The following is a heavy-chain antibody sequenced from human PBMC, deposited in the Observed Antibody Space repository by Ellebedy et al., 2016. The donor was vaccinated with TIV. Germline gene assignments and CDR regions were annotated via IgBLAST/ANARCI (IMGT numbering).Heavy chain of an antibody. D-gene: IGHD1-26*01. V-gene: IGHV3-33*01. Sequence: PGGSLRLSCAASGFTFSSYGMHWVRQAPGKGLEWVAVIWYDGSNKYYADSVKGRFTISRDNSKNRLYLQMNTLRAEDKAVYYCAGDTGSFRGYFDYWGQGTLVTVSS. J-gene: IGHJ4*02. CDR1: GFTFSSYG. CDR3: AGDTGSFRGYFDY. CDR2: IWYDGSNK.